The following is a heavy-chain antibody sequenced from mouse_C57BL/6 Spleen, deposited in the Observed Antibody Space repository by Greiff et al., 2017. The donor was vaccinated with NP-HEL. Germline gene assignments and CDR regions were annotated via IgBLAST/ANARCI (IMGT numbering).Heavy chain of an antibody. Sequence: QVQLKQPGAELVMPGASVKLSCKASGYTFTSYWMHWVKQRPGQGLEWIGEIDPSDSYTNYNQKFKGKSTLTVDKSSSTAYMQLSSLTSEDSAVYYCARSGHYGSRDWYFDVWGTGTTVTVSS. CDR1: GYTFTSYW. CDR3: ARSGHYGSRDWYFDV. D-gene: IGHD1-1*01. CDR2: IDPSDSYT. J-gene: IGHJ1*03. V-gene: IGHV1-69*01.